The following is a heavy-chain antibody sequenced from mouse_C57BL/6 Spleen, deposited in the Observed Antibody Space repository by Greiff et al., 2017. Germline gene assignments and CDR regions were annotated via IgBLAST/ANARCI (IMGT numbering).Heavy chain of an antibody. CDR3: TTRKVYDGYSWFAY. J-gene: IGHJ3*01. CDR1: GFNIKDDY. D-gene: IGHD2-3*01. V-gene: IGHV14-4*01. CDR2: IDPENGDT. Sequence: VQLQQSGAELVRPGASVKLSCTASGFNIKDDYMHWVKQRPEQGLEWIGWIDPENGDTEYASKFQGKATITADTSSITAYLQLSSLTSEDTAVYYCTTRKVYDGYSWFAYWGQGTLVTVSA.